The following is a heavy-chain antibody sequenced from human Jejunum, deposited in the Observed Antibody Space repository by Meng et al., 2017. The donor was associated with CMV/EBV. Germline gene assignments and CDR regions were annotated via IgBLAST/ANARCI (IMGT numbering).Heavy chain of an antibody. D-gene: IGHD5-12*01. Sequence: FSRYARSWVRQAPGKGLEWVSTISASGGTTSYADSVKGRFTVSRDSSKNTLYLQMDSLRADDTAVYYCAREPGRGYSGYDRYFDYWGQGTLVTVSS. V-gene: IGHV3-23*01. CDR3: AREPGRGYSGYDRYFDY. CDR1: FSRYA. CDR2: ISASGGTT. J-gene: IGHJ4*02.